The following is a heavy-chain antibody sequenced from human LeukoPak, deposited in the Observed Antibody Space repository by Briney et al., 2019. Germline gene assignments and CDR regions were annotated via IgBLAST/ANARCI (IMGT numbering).Heavy chain of an antibody. V-gene: IGHV1-2*02. CDR2: INPNSGGT. CDR1: GYTFTGYY. J-gene: IGHJ3*02. Sequence: ASVKVSCKASGYTFTGYYMHWVRQAPGQGLEWMGWINPNSGGTNYAQKFQGRVTMTRDTSISTAYMELSRLRSDDTAVYYCARDYYGPGSYGPAFDIWGQGTMVTVSS. CDR3: ARDYYGPGSYGPAFDI. D-gene: IGHD3-10*01.